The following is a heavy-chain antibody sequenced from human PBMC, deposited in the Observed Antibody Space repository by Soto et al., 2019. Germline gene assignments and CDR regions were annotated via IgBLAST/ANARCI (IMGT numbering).Heavy chain of an antibody. D-gene: IGHD2-2*01. CDR1: GYTFTGYY. CDR2: INPNSGGT. Sequence: QVQLVQSGAEVKKPGASVKVSCKASGYTFTGYYMHWVRQAPGQGLEWMGWINPNSGGTNYAQKFQGWVTMTRETSISTAYMELSRLRSDDTAVYYCARGGIVVVPAPHLFDYWGQGTLVTVSS. V-gene: IGHV1-2*04. J-gene: IGHJ4*02. CDR3: ARGGIVVVPAPHLFDY.